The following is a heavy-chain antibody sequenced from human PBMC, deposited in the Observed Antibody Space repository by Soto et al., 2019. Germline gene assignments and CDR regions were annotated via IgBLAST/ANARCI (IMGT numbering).Heavy chain of an antibody. D-gene: IGHD3-10*01. CDR1: GFTFSSSW. CDR3: ARGPTGWFGYDY. J-gene: IGHJ4*02. CDR2: INSGASTT. Sequence: DVQLVESGGGLVQPGGSLRLSCAASGFTFSSSWMHWVRQAPGKGLVWVSRINSGASTTNYADSVKGRFTISRDNAKNTLSLHMYSLTAYDTAVYYCARGPTGWFGYDYWGQGTLVTVSS. V-gene: IGHV3-74*01.